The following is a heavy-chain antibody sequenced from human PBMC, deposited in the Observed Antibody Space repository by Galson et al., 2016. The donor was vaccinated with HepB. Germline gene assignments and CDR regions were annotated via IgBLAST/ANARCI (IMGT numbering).Heavy chain of an antibody. CDR2: INTYTGNP. J-gene: IGHJ5*02. CDR1: GYTFTSYV. D-gene: IGHD1-1*01. V-gene: IGHV7-4-1*02. CDR3: AVGRTGGMLDP. Sequence: SVKVSCKASGYTFTSYVMNWVRQAPGQGLEWMGWINTYTGNPTYAQGFTGRFVFSLDTSVSTTYLQISSLKAEDTAVYFCAVGRTGGMLDPWGQGTLVTVSS.